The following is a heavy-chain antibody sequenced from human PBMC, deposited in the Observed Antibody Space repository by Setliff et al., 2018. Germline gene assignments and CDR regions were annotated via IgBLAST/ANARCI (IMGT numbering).Heavy chain of an antibody. J-gene: IGHJ4*02. CDR2: ISAYSGNT. CDR1: GYTFPNYG. CDR3: SRLVRYCSKTTCQTASGAEL. D-gene: IGHD2-8*01. Sequence: ASVKVSCKASGYTFPNYGITWVRQAPGQGLEWMGWISAYSGNTKYAPKLQGRVTMTTDASTSTAYMELRGLTSDDTAVYYCSRLVRYCSKTTCQTASGAELWGQGTLVTVSS. V-gene: IGHV1-18*01.